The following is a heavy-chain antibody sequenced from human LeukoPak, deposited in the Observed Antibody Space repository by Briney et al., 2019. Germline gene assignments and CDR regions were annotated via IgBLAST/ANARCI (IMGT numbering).Heavy chain of an antibody. CDR1: GGSFSGYY. CDR3: ARGLAVAGTS. J-gene: IGHJ4*02. D-gene: IGHD6-19*01. CDR2: INHSGST. Sequence: PSETLSLTCAVYGGSFSGYYWSWIRQPPGKGLEWIGEINHSGSTNYNPSLKSRVTISVDTSKNQFSLKLSSVTAADTAVHYCARGLAVAGTSWGQGTLVTVSS. V-gene: IGHV4-34*01.